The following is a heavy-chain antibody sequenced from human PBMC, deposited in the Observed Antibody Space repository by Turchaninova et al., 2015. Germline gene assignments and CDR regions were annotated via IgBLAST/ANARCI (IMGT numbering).Heavy chain of an antibody. CDR2: LYYPGSA. J-gene: IGHJ2*01. Sequence: QLQLQESGPGLVKPSETLSLTCTVSGGSITSGDYSWAWIRQPPGTGLEWIGSLYYPGSADSNPSLKSRVTISVGRSKTQLSLLVTSGTAAETAVYYCARHYSAVTTSWYVGVWGRGTLVTVSS. D-gene: IGHD4-17*01. CDR3: ARHYSAVTTSWYVGV. V-gene: IGHV4-39*01. CDR1: GGSITSGDYS.